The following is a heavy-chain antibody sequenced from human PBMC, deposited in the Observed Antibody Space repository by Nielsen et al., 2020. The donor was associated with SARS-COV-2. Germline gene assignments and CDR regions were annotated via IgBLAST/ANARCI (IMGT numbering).Heavy chain of an antibody. J-gene: IGHJ6*02. D-gene: IGHD5-12*01. Sequence: SETLSLTCTVSGGSISSGGYYWSWIRHHPGKGLEWIGYIYFSGRTRYNPSLKSRVTISVDTSKNQFSLSLRSVTAADTAVYYCARESSGYDHYNYGTDVWGQGTTVTVSS. CDR2: IYFSGRT. CDR3: ARESSGYDHYNYGTDV. CDR1: GGSISSGGYY. V-gene: IGHV4-31*03.